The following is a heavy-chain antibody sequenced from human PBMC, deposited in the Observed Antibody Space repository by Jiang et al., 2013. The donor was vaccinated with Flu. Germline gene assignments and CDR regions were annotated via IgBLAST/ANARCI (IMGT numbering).Heavy chain of an antibody. Sequence: DYAVSVKSRITINPDTSKNQFSLQLNSVTPEDTAVYYCARGGGSGLGFDYWGQGTLVTVSS. D-gene: IGHD3-10*01. J-gene: IGHJ4*02. CDR3: ARGGGSGLGFDY. V-gene: IGHV6-1*01.